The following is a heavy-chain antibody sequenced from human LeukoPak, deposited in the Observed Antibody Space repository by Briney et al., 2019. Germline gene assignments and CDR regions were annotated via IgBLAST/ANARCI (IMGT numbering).Heavy chain of an antibody. CDR2: IYPGDSDT. Sequence: GESLKISCKGSGYSFTSYWIGWVRQMPGKGLEYMGIIYPGDSDTRYSPSFQGQATISADKSTNTAYLQWSSLKASDTAMYYCARPESGSSYGYYTYWGQGTLVTVSS. CDR3: ARPESGSSYGYYTY. CDR1: GYSFTSYW. J-gene: IGHJ4*02. D-gene: IGHD5-18*01. V-gene: IGHV5-51*01.